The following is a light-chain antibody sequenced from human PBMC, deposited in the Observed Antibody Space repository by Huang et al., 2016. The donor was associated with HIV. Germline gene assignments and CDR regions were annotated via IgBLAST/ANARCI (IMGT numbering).Light chain of an antibody. J-gene: IGKJ1*01. CDR3: HQTTTLPQT. V-gene: IGKV6-21*02. Sequence: EIVLTQSPDFQSVTPKEKVTITCRASQSVATSLHWYQQKPDQSPKRLIKYASQSISGVPSRFSGGGSGTDFTLTINGLEAEDAATYYCHQTTTLPQTFGQGTKVEIK. CDR2: YAS. CDR1: QSVATS.